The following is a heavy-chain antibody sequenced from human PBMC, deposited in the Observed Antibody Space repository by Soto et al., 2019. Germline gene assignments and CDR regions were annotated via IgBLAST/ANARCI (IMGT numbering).Heavy chain of an antibody. J-gene: IGHJ6*02. CDR2: IIPICGTA. V-gene: IGHV1-69*01. D-gene: IGHD2-15*01. CDR1: GGTFSSSA. CDR3: ARVPPHSTGGSGYACDYDYYGMDV. Sequence: QVPLVQSGAEVKKPGSSVKVSCKASGGTFSSSAISWVRQAPGQGLEWMGGIIPICGTANYAQTFQGRVTITADESTRTAYVEPTSLRSEDTAVYYCARVPPHSTGGSGYACDYDYYGMDVCGQGTTVTVSS.